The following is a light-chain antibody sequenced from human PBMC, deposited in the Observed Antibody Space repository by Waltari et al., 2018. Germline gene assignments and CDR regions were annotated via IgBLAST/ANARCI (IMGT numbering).Light chain of an antibody. Sequence: DIVMTQSPALLSVSLGERATINCKSSQSVLYSSNNRNYLAWYQQKPGQPPKLLMYWAATRESGVPDRFSGSGSGTDFTLTISSLQAEDVAVYFCQQYHSTPLTFGGGTKVEI. CDR3: QQYHSTPLT. CDR1: QSVLYSSNNRNY. J-gene: IGKJ4*01. CDR2: WAA. V-gene: IGKV4-1*01.